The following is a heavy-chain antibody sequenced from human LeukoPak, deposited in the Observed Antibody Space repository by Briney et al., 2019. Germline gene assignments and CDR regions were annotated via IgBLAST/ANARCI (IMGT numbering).Heavy chain of an antibody. CDR2: IYYSGST. J-gene: IGHJ4*02. CDR1: GGSISSSSYY. Sequence: SETLSLTCTVSGGSISSSSYYWGWIRQPPGKGLEWIGSIYYSGSTYYNPSLKSRVTISVDTSKNQFSLKLSSVTAADTAVYYCARRFYDILTGYYRGYYFDYWGQGTLVTVSS. V-gene: IGHV4-39*01. CDR3: ARRFYDILTGYYRGYYFDY. D-gene: IGHD3-9*01.